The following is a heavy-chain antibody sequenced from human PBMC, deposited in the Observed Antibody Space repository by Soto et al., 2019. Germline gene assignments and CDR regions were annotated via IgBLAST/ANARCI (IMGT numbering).Heavy chain of an antibody. D-gene: IGHD3-22*01. Sequence: QVQLVQSGAEVKKPGSSVKVSCKASGGTFSSYAISWVRQAPGQGLEWMGGIIPIFGTANYAQKFQGRVTITADESTSTAYRGVRSLRSEDTAVYYCARGGGGGYDSSGYLNWFDPWGQGTLVTVSS. V-gene: IGHV1-69*01. CDR1: GGTFSSYA. CDR3: ARGGGGGYDSSGYLNWFDP. CDR2: IIPIFGTA. J-gene: IGHJ5*02.